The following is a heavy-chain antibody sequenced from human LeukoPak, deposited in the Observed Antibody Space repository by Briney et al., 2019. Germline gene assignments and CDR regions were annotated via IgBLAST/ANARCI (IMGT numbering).Heavy chain of an antibody. CDR2: ISSSGSTI. J-gene: IGHJ5*02. CDR1: GFTFSDYY. D-gene: IGHD6-19*01. V-gene: IGHV3-11*01. CDR3: ARALHSSGWSTLRRAYNWFDP. Sequence: GGSLRLSCAASGFTFSDYYMSWIRQAPGKGLEWVSYISSSGSTIYYADSVKGRFTISRDNAKNSLYLQMNSLRAEDTAVYYCARALHSSGWSTLRRAYNWFDPWGQGTLVTVSS.